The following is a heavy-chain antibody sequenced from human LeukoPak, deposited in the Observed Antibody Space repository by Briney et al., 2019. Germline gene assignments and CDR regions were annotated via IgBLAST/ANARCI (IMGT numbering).Heavy chain of an antibody. CDR1: GFPLSSYS. CDR2: ISSSGSAI. CDR3: VRVKGSYFDY. V-gene: IGHV3-48*01. Sequence: GGSLRLSCAASGFPLSSYSINWVRQAPGKGLEWVSYISSSGSAIYYVDSVKGRFTVSRDNAKNSLFLQMNSPRAEDAAVYYCVRVKGSYFDYWGQGALVTVSS. J-gene: IGHJ4*02. D-gene: IGHD2-15*01.